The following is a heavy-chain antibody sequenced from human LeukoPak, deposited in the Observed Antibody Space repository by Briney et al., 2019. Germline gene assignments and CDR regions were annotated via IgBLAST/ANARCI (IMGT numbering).Heavy chain of an antibody. D-gene: IGHD2-15*01. V-gene: IGHV3-23*01. CDR2: ISGSGGST. CDR3: AKSDIVVVVAALSHDY. J-gene: IGHJ4*02. Sequence: GGSLRLSCAASGSTFSSYAMSWVRQAPGKGLEWVSAISGSGGSTYYADSVKGRFTISRDNSKNTLYLQMNSLRAEDTAVYYCAKSDIVVVVAALSHDYWGQGTLVTVSS. CDR1: GSTFSSYA.